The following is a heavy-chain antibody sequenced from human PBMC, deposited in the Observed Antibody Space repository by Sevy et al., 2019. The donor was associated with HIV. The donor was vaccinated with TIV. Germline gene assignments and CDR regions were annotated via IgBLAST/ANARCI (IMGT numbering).Heavy chain of an antibody. D-gene: IGHD1-1*01. V-gene: IGHV3-72*01. J-gene: IGHJ4*02. CDR2: TRNKANKYTT. Sequence: GGSLRLSCAASGFTFSDHYMGWVRQAPGRGLEWLGRTRNKANKYTTEYAASVKGRFPVSRDESKNSLFLQMNGLKTEDTAIYYCVRDMGATGTTYFTYWGQGTLVTVSS. CDR1: GFTFSDHY. CDR3: VRDMGATGTTYFTY.